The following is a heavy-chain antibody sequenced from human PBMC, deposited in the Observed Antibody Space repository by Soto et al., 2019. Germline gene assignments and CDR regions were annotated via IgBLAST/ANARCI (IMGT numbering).Heavy chain of an antibody. CDR2: ISAYNGNT. CDR3: ASYTIWSGYYYFDY. V-gene: IGHV1-18*01. CDR1: GYTFTSYG. J-gene: IGHJ4*02. Sequence: ASVKVSCKASGYTFTSYGISWVRQAPGQGLEWMGWISAYNGNTNYAQKLQGRVTMTTDTSTSTAYMELRSLRSDDTAVYYCASYTIWSGYYYFDYWGQGTRVTVAS. D-gene: IGHD3-3*01.